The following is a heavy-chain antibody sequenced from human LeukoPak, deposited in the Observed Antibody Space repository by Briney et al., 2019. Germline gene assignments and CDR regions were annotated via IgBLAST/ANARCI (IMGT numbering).Heavy chain of an antibody. CDR1: GGTFSSYA. CDR3: ARRHGGMAARGWFDP. D-gene: IGHD6-6*01. V-gene: IGHV1-69*05. J-gene: IGHJ5*02. CDR2: ITPIFGTA. Sequence: SVKVSCKASGGTFSSYAISWVRQAPGQGLEWMGGITPIFGTANYAQKFQGRVTITTDESTSTAYMELSSLRSEDTAVYYCARRHGGMAARGWFDPWGQGTLVTVSS.